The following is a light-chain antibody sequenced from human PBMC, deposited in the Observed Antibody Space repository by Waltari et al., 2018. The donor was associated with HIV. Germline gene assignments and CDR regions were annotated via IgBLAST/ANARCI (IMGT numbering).Light chain of an antibody. CDR2: GNS. CDR3: QSYDSSLSGVV. V-gene: IGLV1-40*01. CDR1: SAHIGAGYD. Sequence: QSVLTQPPSVSGAPGQRVTISCTGSSAHIGAGYDVHRYPQLPGTAPKLLIYGNSNRPSGVPDRFSGSKSGTSASLAITGLQAEDEADYYCQSYDSSLSGVVFGGGTKLTVL. J-gene: IGLJ2*01.